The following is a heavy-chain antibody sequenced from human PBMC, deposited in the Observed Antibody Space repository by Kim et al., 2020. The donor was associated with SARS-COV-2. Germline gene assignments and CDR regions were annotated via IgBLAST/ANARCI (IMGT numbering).Heavy chain of an antibody. CDR3: ARGEYYYDSSGYPFSFDY. D-gene: IGHD3-22*01. Sequence: GSLKISCKGSGYSFTSYWIGWVRQMPGKGLEWMGIIYPGDSDTRYSPSFQGQVTISADKSISTAYLQWSSLKASDTAMYYCARGEYYYDSSGYPFSFDYWGQGTLVTVSS. CDR1: GYSFTSYW. J-gene: IGHJ4*02. CDR2: IYPGDSDT. V-gene: IGHV5-51*01.